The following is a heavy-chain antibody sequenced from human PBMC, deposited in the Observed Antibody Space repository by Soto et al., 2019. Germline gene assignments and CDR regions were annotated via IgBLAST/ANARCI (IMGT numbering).Heavy chain of an antibody. CDR3: ARRWGKLSPGYYYYYYMDV. CDR1: GYTFTSYD. V-gene: IGHV1-8*01. CDR2: MNPNSGNT. Sequence: QVQLVQSGAEVKKPGASVKVSCKASGYTFTSYDINWVRQATGQGLEWMGWMNPNSGNTGYAQKFQGRVTMTRNTSISTAYMELSSLRSEDTAVYYCARRWGKLSPGYYYYYYMDVWGKGTTVTVSS. J-gene: IGHJ6*03. D-gene: IGHD3-16*01.